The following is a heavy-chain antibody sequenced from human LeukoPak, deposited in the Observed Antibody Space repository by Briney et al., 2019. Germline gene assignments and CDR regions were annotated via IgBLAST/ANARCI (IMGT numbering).Heavy chain of an antibody. J-gene: IGHJ4*02. CDR1: GGTFSSYA. D-gene: IGHD5-18*01. CDR3: ARESVDTAILDY. CDR2: IIPIFGTA. Sequence: SVKVSCKASGGTFSSYAISWVRQAPGQGLEWMGGIIPIFGTANYAQKFQGRVTITADESTSTAYMKLSSLRSEDTAVYYCARESVDTAILDYWGQGTLVTVSS. V-gene: IGHV1-69*01.